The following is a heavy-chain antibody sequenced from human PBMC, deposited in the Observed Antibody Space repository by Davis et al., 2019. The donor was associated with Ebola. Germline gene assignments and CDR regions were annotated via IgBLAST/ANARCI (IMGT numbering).Heavy chain of an antibody. CDR3: ALRMTTVTTEGDY. CDR1: GGTFSSYA. J-gene: IGHJ4*02. D-gene: IGHD4-17*01. V-gene: IGHV1-69*06. Sequence: SVKVSCKASGGTFSSYAISWVRQAPGQGLEWMGGIIPIFGTANYAQKFQGRVTITADKSTSTAYMELSSLRSEDTAVYYCALRMTTVTTEGDYWGQGTLVTVSS. CDR2: IIPIFGTA.